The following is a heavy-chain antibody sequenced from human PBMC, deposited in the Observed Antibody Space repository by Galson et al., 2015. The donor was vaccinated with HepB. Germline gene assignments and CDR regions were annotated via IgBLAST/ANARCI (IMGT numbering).Heavy chain of an antibody. V-gene: IGHV2-70*01. CDR1: GFSLSTSGMC. Sequence: PALVKPTQTLTLTCTFSGFSLSTSGMCASWIRQPPGKALEWLALIDWDDDKYYSTSLKTRLTISKDTSKNQVVLTMTNMDPVDTATYYCARTLVGGGVVIIRSDYYYMDVWGKGTTVTVSS. J-gene: IGHJ6*03. D-gene: IGHD3-3*01. CDR3: ARTLVGGGVVIIRSDYYYMDV. CDR2: IDWDDDK.